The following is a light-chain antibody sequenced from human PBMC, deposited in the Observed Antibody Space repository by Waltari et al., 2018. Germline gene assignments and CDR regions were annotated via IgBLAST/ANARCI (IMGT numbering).Light chain of an antibody. CDR1: HSVGSH. CDR2: DAS. CDR3: QQRSNWPGT. Sequence: ENVLTQSPATRSLSPGERATLSCRASHSVGSHLAWYQQKPGQAPRLLIYDASNRATGIPARFSGSGSETDFTLTISGVEPEDFAVYYCQQRSNWPGTFGPGTKVDIK. V-gene: IGKV3-11*01. J-gene: IGKJ3*01.